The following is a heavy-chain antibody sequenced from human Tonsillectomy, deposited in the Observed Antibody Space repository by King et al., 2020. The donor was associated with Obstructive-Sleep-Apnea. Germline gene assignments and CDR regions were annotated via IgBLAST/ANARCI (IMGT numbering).Heavy chain of an antibody. CDR1: VCTFNSYG. J-gene: IGHJ5*02. CDR2: ISYDGSNN. D-gene: IGHD6-6*01. CDR3: AKNEASISAVSTDPIA. Sequence: VQLVESGGGGVQPGRSLRLSCAAAVCTFNSYGRHWVRPAPGKGLEWLAVISYDGSNNNYAYTVKGRFTVSRDNSKNTLYLKMNHLRAEDTAMYYCAKNEASISAVSTDPIAWGQGTLVTVSS. V-gene: IGHV3-30*18.